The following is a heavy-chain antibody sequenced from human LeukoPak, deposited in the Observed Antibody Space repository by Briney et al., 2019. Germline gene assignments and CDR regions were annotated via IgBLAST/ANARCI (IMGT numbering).Heavy chain of an antibody. J-gene: IGHJ4*02. CDR2: INGGDYST. V-gene: IGHV3-23*01. D-gene: IGHD2/OR15-2a*01. CDR3: AKRMGYDFGHFDY. CDR1: GFTFRTSA. Sequence: GGSLRLSCAASGFTFRTSAMSWVRQAPAKGLQWVSSINGGDYSTYYADSVKGRFTISRDSSKNILYLQMNSLRDDDAGVYYCAKRMGYDFGHFDYWGQGALVTVSS.